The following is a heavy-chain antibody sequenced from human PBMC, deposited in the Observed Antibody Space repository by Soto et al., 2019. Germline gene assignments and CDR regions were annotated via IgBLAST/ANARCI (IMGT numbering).Heavy chain of an antibody. CDR1: GFTFSSYA. CDR2: ISGSGGST. J-gene: IGHJ6*03. D-gene: IGHD1-1*01. Sequence: GGSLRRSCAASGFTFSSYAMSWVRQAPGKGLEWVSAISGSGGSTYYADSVKGRFTISRDNSKNTLYLQMNSLRAEDTAVYYCEKSRTRVYYYYMDAWGKGTTVTVSS. CDR3: EKSRTRVYYYYMDA. V-gene: IGHV3-23*01.